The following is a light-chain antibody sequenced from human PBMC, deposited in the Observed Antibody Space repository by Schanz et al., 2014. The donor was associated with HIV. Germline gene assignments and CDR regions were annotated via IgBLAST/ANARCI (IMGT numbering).Light chain of an antibody. V-gene: IGKV1-39*01. CDR2: AAS. CDR1: QSISSY. J-gene: IGKJ1*01. Sequence: DIPMTQSPSSLSASVGDRVTITCRASQSISSYLNWYQQKPGKAPKLLIFAASSLQSGVPSRFSGSGSGTDFTLTISSLQPEDFAIYYCQQSYQTPPTFGQGTKVEIK. CDR3: QQSYQTPPT.